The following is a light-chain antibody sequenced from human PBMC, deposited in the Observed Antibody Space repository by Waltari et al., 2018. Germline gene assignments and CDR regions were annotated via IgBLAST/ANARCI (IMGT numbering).Light chain of an antibody. V-gene: IGKV3-11*01. J-gene: IGKJ4*01. CDR1: QSVTNY. CDR3: QQRSKWPLT. Sequence: DIVLPQSPATLSLSPGERATLSCRASQSVTNYLAWYQLKPGQAPRLLIYDASNRATGIPARFSGSGSGTDFTLTISNLEPEDSAVYYCQQRSKWPLTFGRGTKVEIK. CDR2: DAS.